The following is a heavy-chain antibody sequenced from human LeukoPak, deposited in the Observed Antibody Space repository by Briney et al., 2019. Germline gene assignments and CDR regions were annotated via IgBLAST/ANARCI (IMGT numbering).Heavy chain of an antibody. J-gene: IGHJ3*02. Sequence: SQTLSLTCAISGDSVSSSGVAWNWVRQSPSRGLEWLGRTFYRSKWYNHYAVSVKSRISITPDTSKNQFSLQLNAVTPEDTAVYYCARGNTIFGVVILRYDAFDIWGQGTRDTVSS. CDR1: GDSVSSSGVA. D-gene: IGHD3-3*01. CDR3: ARGNTIFGVVILRYDAFDI. CDR2: TFYRSKWYN. V-gene: IGHV6-1*01.